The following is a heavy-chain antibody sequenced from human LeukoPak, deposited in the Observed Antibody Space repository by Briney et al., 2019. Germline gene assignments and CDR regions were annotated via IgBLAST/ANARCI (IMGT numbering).Heavy chain of an antibody. D-gene: IGHD3-22*01. CDR1: AHSFISCNDF. V-gene: IGHV4-39*01. Sequence: SETLTLLCPLSAHSFISCNDFWGWIRQPPGKGLVWIGTISYSGSTYYKPSLKSRVTISVHTSKNQFSLKLSSLTAAHTAVCCCARHSSGGGHYFPSTYLDFSCQASLVTFSS. CDR3: ARHSSGGGHYFPSTYLDF. J-gene: IGHJ4*02. CDR2: ISYSGST.